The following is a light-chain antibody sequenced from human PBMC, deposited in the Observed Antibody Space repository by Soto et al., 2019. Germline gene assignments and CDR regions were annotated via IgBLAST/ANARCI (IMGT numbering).Light chain of an antibody. J-gene: IGKJ5*01. Sequence: DIRMTQAPSSVSASVGDRVIITCRASQDISSWLAWYQQKPGQAPKLLIYSASILQTGVPSRFSGSGSETDFTLIISSLQPEDFATYYCQRANSLPPTFGQGTRLEIK. CDR2: SAS. V-gene: IGKV1-12*01. CDR3: QRANSLPPT. CDR1: QDISSW.